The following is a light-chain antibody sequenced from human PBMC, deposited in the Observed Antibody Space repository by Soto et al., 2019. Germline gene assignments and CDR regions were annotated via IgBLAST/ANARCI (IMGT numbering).Light chain of an antibody. CDR3: QQYDSYSGT. CDR1: QSINNW. V-gene: IGKV1-5*03. Sequence: DIQMTQSPSTLSASVGDRVTITCRASQSINNWLAWYQQKPGKAPKLLIYKVSNLESGVPSRFSGSGSGTEFTLTIRSLQPDNFAAYYCQQYDSYSGTFGQGTKLEIK. CDR2: KVS. J-gene: IGKJ2*01.